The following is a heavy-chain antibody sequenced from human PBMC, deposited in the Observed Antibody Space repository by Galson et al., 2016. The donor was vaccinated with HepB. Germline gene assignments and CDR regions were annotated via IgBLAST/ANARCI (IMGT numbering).Heavy chain of an antibody. J-gene: IGHJ4*02. CDR3: ARSSRDSSGWYVYFDY. Sequence: SLRLSCAASGFTFSSYWMHWVRQAPGKGLVWVSRIYSDGSSTNYADSVKGRFTISRDNAKNTLSLQMNSLRAEDTAVYYCARSSRDSSGWYVYFDYWGQGTLVTVSS. CDR2: IYSDGSST. D-gene: IGHD6-19*01. CDR1: GFTFSSYW. V-gene: IGHV3-74*01.